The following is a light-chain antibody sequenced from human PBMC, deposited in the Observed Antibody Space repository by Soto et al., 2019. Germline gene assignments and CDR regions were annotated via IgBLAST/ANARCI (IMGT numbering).Light chain of an antibody. Sequence: EIVLTQSPGTLSLSPGERATLSCRASQSVSNSYLAWYQQKPGQAPRLLIYGASGRATGLPDRFSGSGSGTDFTLTSSRLEPEDFAVYYCQEYGSSPYTFGQGTKLEI. CDR1: QSVSNSY. CDR3: QEYGSSPYT. J-gene: IGKJ2*01. V-gene: IGKV3-20*01. CDR2: GAS.